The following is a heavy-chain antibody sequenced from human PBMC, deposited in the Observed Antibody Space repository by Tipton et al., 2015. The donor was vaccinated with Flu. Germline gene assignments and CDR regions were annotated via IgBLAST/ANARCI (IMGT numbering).Heavy chain of an antibody. D-gene: IGHD1-14*01. CDR3: ARVDRVGAFDI. V-gene: IGHV4-4*07. CDR2: IYTSGST. CDR1: GGSISSYY. Sequence: LRLSCTVSGGSISSYYWSWIRQPAGKGLEWIGRIYTSGSTNYNPSPKSRVTMSVDTSKNQFSLKLSSVTAADTAVYYCARVDRVGAFDIWGQGTMVTVSS. J-gene: IGHJ3*02.